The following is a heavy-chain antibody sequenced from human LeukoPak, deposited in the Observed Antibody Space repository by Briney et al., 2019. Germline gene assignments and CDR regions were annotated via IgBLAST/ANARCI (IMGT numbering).Heavy chain of an antibody. D-gene: IGHD6-19*01. CDR3: AKDLLRGIVVAGRDY. CDR2: IRYDGSYT. CDR1: GFTFSSYD. J-gene: IGHJ4*02. V-gene: IGHV3-30*02. Sequence: GGSLRLSCEASGFTFSSYDMHWVRQAPGKGLEWVAFIRYDGSYTYYADSVKGRFTISRDNSENTLYLQMNSLRAEDTAVYYCAKDLLRGIVVAGRDYWGQGTLVTVSS.